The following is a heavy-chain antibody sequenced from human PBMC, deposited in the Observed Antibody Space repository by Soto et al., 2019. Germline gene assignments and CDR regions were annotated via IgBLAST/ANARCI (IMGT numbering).Heavy chain of an antibody. Sequence: PGESLKISCRGSGYSFTSYWIGWVRQMPGKGLEWMGIIYPGDSDTRYSPSFQGQVTISADKSISTAYLQWSSLKASDTAMYYCARHPVGIVPAAMTYNWFDPWGQGTLVTVSS. CDR3: ARHPVGIVPAAMTYNWFDP. J-gene: IGHJ5*02. CDR1: GYSFTSYW. D-gene: IGHD2-2*01. CDR2: IYPGDSDT. V-gene: IGHV5-51*01.